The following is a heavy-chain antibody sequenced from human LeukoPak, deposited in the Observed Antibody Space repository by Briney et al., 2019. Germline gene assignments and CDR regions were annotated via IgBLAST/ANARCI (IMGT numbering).Heavy chain of an antibody. CDR1: GFTFSSYW. Sequence: GGSLRLSCAASGFTFSSYWISWVRQAPGKGLEWVANIKQDGSEKYYVDSVKGRFTISRDNAKNSLSLQMNSLRAEDTAVYYCARSNAMGVWGQGTTVTVSS. J-gene: IGHJ6*02. CDR2: IKQDGSEK. CDR3: ARSNAMGV. V-gene: IGHV3-7*01.